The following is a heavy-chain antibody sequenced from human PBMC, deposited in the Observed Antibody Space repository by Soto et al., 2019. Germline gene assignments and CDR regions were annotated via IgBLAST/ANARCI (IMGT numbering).Heavy chain of an antibody. CDR2: ISGSGGGT. CDR3: ANECSPCSSIRCSVSMPDY. V-gene: IGHV3-23*01. Sequence: EVQLLESGGTLVQPGGSLRLSCAASGFTFSSYAMSWVRQAPGKGLEWVSGISGSGGGTYYADSVKGRISISRDNSKTTLYLQMTSLRAEDTAVYYCANECSPCSSIRCSVSMPDYWGQGTLVTVSS. D-gene: IGHD2-2*01. CDR1: GFTFSSYA. J-gene: IGHJ4*02.